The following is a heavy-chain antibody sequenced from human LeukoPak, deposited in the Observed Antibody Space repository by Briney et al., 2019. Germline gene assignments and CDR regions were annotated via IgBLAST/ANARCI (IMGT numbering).Heavy chain of an antibody. J-gene: IGHJ4*02. CDR1: GFTFSTYT. V-gene: IGHV3-23*01. Sequence: GGSLRLSCAASGFTFSTYTVYWVRHPPGKRLEWVSIIGNNGGGIHYADSVKGRFTISRDNFKNALYLQMNSLRVEDTAVYYCAIDPNWGTHSWGQGVLVTVSS. CDR3: AIDPNWGTHS. D-gene: IGHD7-27*01. CDR2: IGNNGGGI.